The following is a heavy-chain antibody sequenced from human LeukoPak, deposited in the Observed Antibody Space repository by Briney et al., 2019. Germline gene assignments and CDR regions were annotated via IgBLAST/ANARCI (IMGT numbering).Heavy chain of an antibody. CDR3: AREGLRTSSNWFDP. J-gene: IGHJ5*02. Sequence: SETLSLTCTVSGGSISGSSYYWGWIRQPPGKGLEWIGSIYYSGSTYYNPSLKSRVTISVDTSKNQFSLKLSSVTAADTAVYYCAREGLRTSSNWFDPWGQGTLVTVSS. CDR2: IYYSGST. CDR1: GGSISGSSYY. D-gene: IGHD4/OR15-4a*01. V-gene: IGHV4-39*02.